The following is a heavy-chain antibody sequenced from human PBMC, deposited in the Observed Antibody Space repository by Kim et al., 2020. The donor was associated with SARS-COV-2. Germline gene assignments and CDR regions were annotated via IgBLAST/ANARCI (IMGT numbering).Heavy chain of an antibody. Sequence: GGSLRLSCAASGFTVSSNYMSWVRQAPGKGLEWVSVIYSGGSTYYADSVKGRFTISRDNSKNTLYLQMNSLRAEDTAVYYCASIYDSSGYGDYWGQGTLVTVSS. CDR2: IYSGGST. V-gene: IGHV3-53*01. CDR1: GFTVSSNY. CDR3: ASIYDSSGYGDY. D-gene: IGHD3-22*01. J-gene: IGHJ4*02.